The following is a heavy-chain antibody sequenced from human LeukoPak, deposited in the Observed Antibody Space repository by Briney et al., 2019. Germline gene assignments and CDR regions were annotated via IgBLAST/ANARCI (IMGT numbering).Heavy chain of an antibody. V-gene: IGHV3-7*05. D-gene: IGHD6-13*01. CDR2: IREDGSEK. J-gene: IGHJ4*02. Sequence: PGGSLRLSCAASGFTFSTYWMSWVRQAPGKSLEWVANIREDGSEKNYVDSVKGRFTISRDNAKDSLYLQLNSLRAEDTAVYYCATCSSWRFDYWGQGTLVTVSS. CDR3: ATCSSWRFDY. CDR1: GFTFSTYW.